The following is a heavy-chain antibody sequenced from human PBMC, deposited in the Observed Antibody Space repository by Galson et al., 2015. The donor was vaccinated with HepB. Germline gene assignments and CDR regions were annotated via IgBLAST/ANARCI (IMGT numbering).Heavy chain of an antibody. CDR3: TDDRSGYYYEVGY. J-gene: IGHJ4*02. CDR2: IKCKTDGGKT. Sequence: SLRLSCAASGFTFSNAWMNWVRQAPGKGLEWVAVIKCKTDGGKTDYAAPVQVRFTIKRDNSKNTLYLKMNSLKTEDTAVYYCTDDRSGYYYEVGYWGRGTLVTVSS. D-gene: IGHD3-22*01. V-gene: IGHV3-15*07. CDR1: GFTFSNAW.